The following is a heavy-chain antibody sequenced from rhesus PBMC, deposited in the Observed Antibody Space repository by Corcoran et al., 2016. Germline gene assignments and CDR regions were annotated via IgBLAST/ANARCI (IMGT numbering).Heavy chain of an antibody. CDR2: ISYSGST. Sequence: QVQLQASGPGLVKPSATLSLTFAVSCGSFSSHYSYRRLIPQAPEKGLEWIGYISYSGSTSYNPSLKSRVTISRDTSKNQFSLKLNSVTAADTAVYYCANEYTNYGSFDYWGQGVLVTVSS. CDR1: CGSFSSHYSY. CDR3: ANEYTNYGSFDY. V-gene: IGHV4-122*02. J-gene: IGHJ4*01. D-gene: IGHD4-23*01.